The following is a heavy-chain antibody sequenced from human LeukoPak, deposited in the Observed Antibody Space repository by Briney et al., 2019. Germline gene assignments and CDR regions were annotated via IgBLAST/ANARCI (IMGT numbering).Heavy chain of an antibody. CDR2: ISGSGGST. J-gene: IGHJ6*03. CDR3: ARGRGQLPSAYYYYMDV. V-gene: IGHV3-23*01. Sequence: GGSLRLSCAASGFTFSSYAMSWVRQAPGKGLEWVSAISGSGGSTYYADSVKGRFTISRDNAKNSLYLQMNSLRAEDTALYYCARGRGQLPSAYYYYMDVWGKGTTVTVSS. D-gene: IGHD6-13*01. CDR1: GFTFSSYA.